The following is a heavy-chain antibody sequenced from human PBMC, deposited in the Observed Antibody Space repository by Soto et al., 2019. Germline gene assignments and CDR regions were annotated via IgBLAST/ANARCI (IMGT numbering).Heavy chain of an antibody. CDR1: GGAISSYY. CDR2: IYTSGST. D-gene: IGHD5-12*01. Sequence: SETLFLTCTVSGGAISSYYWSWIRQPAGKGLEWIGRIYTSGSTNYNPSLKSRVTMSVDTSKNQFSLKLSSVTAADTGVYYCARANHGYSGNDSSGSFDSWRQGTLVILSS. CDR3: ARANHGYSGNDSSGSFDS. V-gene: IGHV4-4*07. J-gene: IGHJ5*01.